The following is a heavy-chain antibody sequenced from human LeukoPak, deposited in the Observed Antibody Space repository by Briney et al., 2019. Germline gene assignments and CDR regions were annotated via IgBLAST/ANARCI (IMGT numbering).Heavy chain of an antibody. Sequence: SETLSLTCTVSGASISSYYWSWIRQPAGKGLEWIGRIYTSGSINYNPSLKSRLTMSVDTSKNQFSLKLSSVTAADTAVYYCARGLKYYDILTGYYKARCYFDYWGQGTLVTVSS. D-gene: IGHD3-9*01. CDR2: IYTSGSI. CDR3: ARGLKYYDILTGYYKARCYFDY. J-gene: IGHJ4*02. CDR1: GASISSYY. V-gene: IGHV4-4*07.